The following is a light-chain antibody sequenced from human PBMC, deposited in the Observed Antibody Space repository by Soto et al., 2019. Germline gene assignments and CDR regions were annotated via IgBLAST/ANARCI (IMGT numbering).Light chain of an antibody. CDR3: QQYYGSPWT. J-gene: IGKJ1*01. Sequence: DIVMTQSPDSLAVSLGERATIDCKSSQNILYSSNNKNYFAWYQQKPGQPPRLRFYWASTRESGVPDRFSGSGSGAHSTLTINGLQPEDVAVYYCQQYYGSPWTFGQGTKVEVK. V-gene: IGKV4-1*01. CDR1: QNILYSSNNKNY. CDR2: WAS.